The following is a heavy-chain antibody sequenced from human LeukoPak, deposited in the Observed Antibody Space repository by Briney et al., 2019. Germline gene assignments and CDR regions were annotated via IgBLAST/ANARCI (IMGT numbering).Heavy chain of an antibody. D-gene: IGHD3-9*01. CDR2: IYPGDSDT. CDR1: RYSSSTYW. Sequence: GEALKISCKGSRYSSSTYWIAWVRQMPGEGLEWMGLIYPGDSDTTYSPSFQGQVTISADKSINTASLQWSSLKASDTAMYYCARLRVVTLFPDAFEIWGQGTMLTVSS. J-gene: IGHJ3*02. CDR3: ARLRVVTLFPDAFEI. V-gene: IGHV5-51*01.